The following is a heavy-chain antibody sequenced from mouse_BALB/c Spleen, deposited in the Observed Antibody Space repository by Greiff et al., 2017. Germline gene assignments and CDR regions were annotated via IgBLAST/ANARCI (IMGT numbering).Heavy chain of an antibody. J-gene: IGHJ4*01. CDR2: ISSGSSTI. D-gene: IGHD2-4*01. CDR3: ARWLDDYDGYYYAMDY. CDR1: GFTFSSFG. Sequence: EVQRVESGGGLVQPGGSRKLSCAASGFTFSSFGMHWVRQAPEKGLEWVAYISSGSSTIYYADTVKGRFTISRDNPKNTLFLQMTSLRSEDTAMYYCARWLDDYDGYYYAMDYWGQGTSVTVSA. V-gene: IGHV5-17*02.